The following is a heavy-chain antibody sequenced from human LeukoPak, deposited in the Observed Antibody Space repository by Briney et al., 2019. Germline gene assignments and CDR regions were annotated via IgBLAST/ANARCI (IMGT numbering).Heavy chain of an antibody. J-gene: IGHJ4*02. CDR2: INPSGGST. Sequence: ASVKVSCKASGYTFTTYYVHWVRQAPGQGLEWMGIINPSGGSTSYAQKFQGRVTMTRDTSTSTVYMELSSLRSEDTAVYYCARGYYYDSSGYHHFEYWGRGTLVTVSS. V-gene: IGHV1-46*01. CDR1: GYTFTTYY. D-gene: IGHD3-22*01. CDR3: ARGYYYDSSGYHHFEY.